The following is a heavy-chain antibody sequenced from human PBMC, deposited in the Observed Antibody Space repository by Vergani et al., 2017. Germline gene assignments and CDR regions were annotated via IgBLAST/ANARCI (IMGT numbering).Heavy chain of an antibody. V-gene: IGHV3-30-3*01. J-gene: IGHJ6*04. CDR1: GFTFSSYA. Sequence: QVQLVESGGGVVQPGRSLRLSCAASGFTFSSYAMHWVRQAPGKGLEWVAVISYDGSNKYYADSVKGRFTISRDNSKNTLYLQMNSLRAEDTSVYYCARDVRXYCNSTSCWVPMDVWGKGTTVTVSS. CDR3: ARDVRXYCNSTSCWVPMDV. CDR2: ISYDGSNK. D-gene: IGHD2-2*01.